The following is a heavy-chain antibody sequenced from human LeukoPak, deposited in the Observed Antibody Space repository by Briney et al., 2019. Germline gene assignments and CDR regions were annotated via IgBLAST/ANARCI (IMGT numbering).Heavy chain of an antibody. V-gene: IGHV3-23*01. Sequence: GGSLRLSCAASGFTVSSNAMIWVRQAPGKGLEWVSVISGSGGNTYYADSVKGRLTIFRDNSKNTLYLQMNSLRAENTAVYYCAKAVGSGWRYYFDYWGQGTLVTVSS. CDR3: AKAVGSGWRYYFDY. CDR1: GFTVSSNA. D-gene: IGHD6-19*01. CDR2: ISGSGGNT. J-gene: IGHJ4*02.